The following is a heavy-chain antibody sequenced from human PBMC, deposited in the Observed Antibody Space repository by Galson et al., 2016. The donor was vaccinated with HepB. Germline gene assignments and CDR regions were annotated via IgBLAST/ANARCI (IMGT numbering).Heavy chain of an antibody. V-gene: IGHV3-48*02. Sequence: SLRLSCAASGFTFSNYAMNWVRQASGKGLEWLSYISYSGATIYYADSVKGRFTISRDNAKNSPYLQMNSLRDEDTAIYYCARDPRDSSGFFPNYFDYWGQGTLVTVSS. D-gene: IGHD3-22*01. CDR1: GFTFSNYA. CDR2: ISYSGATI. J-gene: IGHJ4*02. CDR3: ARDPRDSSGFFPNYFDY.